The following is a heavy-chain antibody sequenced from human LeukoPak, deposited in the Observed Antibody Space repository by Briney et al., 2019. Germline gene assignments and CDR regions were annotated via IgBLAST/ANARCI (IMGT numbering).Heavy chain of an antibody. CDR3: ASSNCSGGSCNWYYFDY. J-gene: IGHJ4*02. CDR2: INHSGST. Sequence: SETLSLTCAVYGGSFSGYYWSWIRQPPGKGLEWIGEINHSGSTNYNPSLKSRVTISVDTSKSQFSLKLSSVTAADTAVYYCASSNCSGGSCNWYYFDYWGQGTLVTVSS. CDR1: GGSFSGYY. D-gene: IGHD2-15*01. V-gene: IGHV4-34*01.